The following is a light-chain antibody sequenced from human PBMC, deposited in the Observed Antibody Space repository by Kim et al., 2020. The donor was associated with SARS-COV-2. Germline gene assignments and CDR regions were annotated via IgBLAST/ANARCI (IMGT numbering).Light chain of an antibody. CDR2: YDS. V-gene: IGLV3-21*04. CDR3: QVWDRITNHVV. CDR1: DVGSKS. Sequence: SYELTQPPSVSVAQGKTATITCGGDDVGSKSLHWYQQRPGQAPVLVIYYDSKRPSGIPERFSGSNSGDTATLSISRVEAGDEADYYCQVWDRITNHVVFGGGTQLTVL. J-gene: IGLJ2*01.